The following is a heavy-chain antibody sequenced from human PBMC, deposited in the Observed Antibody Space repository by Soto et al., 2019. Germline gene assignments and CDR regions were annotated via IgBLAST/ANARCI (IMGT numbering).Heavy chain of an antibody. V-gene: IGHV3-21*01. J-gene: IGHJ4*02. CDR2: ISSSSSYI. CDR1: GFTFSSYS. D-gene: IGHD3-16*01. Sequence: NPGGSLRLSCAASGFTFSSYSMNWVRQAPGKGLEWVSSISSSSSYIYYADSVKGRFTISRDDSKNTLYLQMNSLRAEDTAVYYCARGARDFDYWGQGTLVTVSS. CDR3: ARGARDFDY.